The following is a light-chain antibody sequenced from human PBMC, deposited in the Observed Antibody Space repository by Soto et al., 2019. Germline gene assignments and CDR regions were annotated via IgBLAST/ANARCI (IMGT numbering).Light chain of an antibody. Sequence: QSALTQPPSVSGAPGQRVTISCTGRSSNIGAGYDVHWYQQLPGTAPKLLIYGNSNRPSGVPDRFSGSKSGTSASLAITGLQAEDEADYYCQSYDSSLSATVVFGGGTKLTVL. CDR1: SSNIGAGYD. J-gene: IGLJ2*01. CDR3: QSYDSSLSATVV. V-gene: IGLV1-40*01. CDR2: GNS.